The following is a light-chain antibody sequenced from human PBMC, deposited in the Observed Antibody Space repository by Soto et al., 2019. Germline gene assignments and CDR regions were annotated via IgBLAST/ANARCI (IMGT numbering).Light chain of an antibody. CDR1: ETVATN. V-gene: IGKV3-15*01. CDR3: QQYFEWPPMT. Sequence: EVVMTQSPATLSVSPGERAKLSCRASETVATNLAWYQQKPGQAPRLLISGASTRAAGISDRFRGSGSGTEFTLTISSLRSEDSAIYYCQQYFEWPPMTFGQGTKVEI. CDR2: GAS. J-gene: IGKJ1*01.